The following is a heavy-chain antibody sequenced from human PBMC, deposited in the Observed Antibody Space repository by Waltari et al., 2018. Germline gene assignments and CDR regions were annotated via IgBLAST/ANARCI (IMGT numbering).Heavy chain of an antibody. Sequence: QVQLVQSGAEVKKPGASVKVSCTASGYTFTSYYMPWVRQAPGQGLEWMGIINPSGGSTSYAQKFQGRVTMTRDTSTSTVYMELSSLRSEDTAVYYCASRGSYYEGPFDYWGQGTLVTVSS. CDR2: INPSGGST. J-gene: IGHJ4*02. CDR3: ASRGSYYEGPFDY. CDR1: GYTFTSYY. V-gene: IGHV1-46*01. D-gene: IGHD1-26*01.